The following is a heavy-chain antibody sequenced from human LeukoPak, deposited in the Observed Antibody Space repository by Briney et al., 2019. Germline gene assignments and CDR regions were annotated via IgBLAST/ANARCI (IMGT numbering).Heavy chain of an antibody. J-gene: IGHJ4*02. D-gene: IGHD1-26*01. CDR3: ARGTLVGAKYYFDY. Sequence: SETLSLTCTVSGGSISSTTHYWSWIRQPPGKGLEWIGSMHYNEYTYYNPSLKSRVTISVDTSKNQFSLKLSSVTAADTAVYYCARGTLVGAKYYFDYWGQGTLVTVSS. V-gene: IGHV4-39*07. CDR2: MHYNEYT. CDR1: GGSISSTTHY.